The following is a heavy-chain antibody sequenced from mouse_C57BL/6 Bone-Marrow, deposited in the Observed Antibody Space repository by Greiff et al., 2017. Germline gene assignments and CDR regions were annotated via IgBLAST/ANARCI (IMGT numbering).Heavy chain of an antibody. V-gene: IGHV1-64*01. D-gene: IGHD1-1*01. CDR3: ARWTTVVSFDY. J-gene: IGHJ2*01. CDR2: IHPNSGST. Sequence: VQLKQPGAELVKPGASVKLSCKASGYTFTSYWMHWVKQRPGQGLEWIGMIHPNSGSTNYNEKFKSKATLTVDKSSSTAYMQLSSLTSEDSAVYYCARWTTVVSFDYWGQGTTLTVSS. CDR1: GYTFTSYW.